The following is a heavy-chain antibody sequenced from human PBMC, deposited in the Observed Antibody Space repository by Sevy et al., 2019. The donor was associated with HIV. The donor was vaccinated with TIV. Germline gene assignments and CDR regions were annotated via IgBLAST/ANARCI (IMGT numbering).Heavy chain of an antibody. V-gene: IGHV1-24*01. J-gene: IGHJ4*02. CDR1: GYTLSEVS. CDR2: FVPEDGEI. CDR3: VIVDTPRLTGSGTRLKDQSLNYFHF. D-gene: IGHD2-2*01. Sequence: ASVKVSCKVPGYTLSEVSMHWVRQAPGKGLEWMGGFVPEDGEIVYAQNFQGRVTVAEDTLTDTAYLEVTNLRSEDTATYFCVIVDTPRLTGSGTRLKDQSLNYFHFWGQGTLVTVSS.